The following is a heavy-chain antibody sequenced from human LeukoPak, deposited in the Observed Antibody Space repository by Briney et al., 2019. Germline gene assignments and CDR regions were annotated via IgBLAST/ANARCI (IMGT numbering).Heavy chain of an antibody. Sequence: SETLSLTCTVSNGSISSSSYYWGWIRQPPGKGLEWIGTIYYSGSTYYNPSLKSRVTISVDTSKNQFSLRLYSVTAADTAVYYCARDVSSASFTYYYYYMDVWGKGTTVTVSS. V-gene: IGHV4-39*07. J-gene: IGHJ6*03. CDR1: NGSISSSSYY. CDR3: ARDVSSASFTYYYYYMDV. D-gene: IGHD3-16*01. CDR2: IYYSGST.